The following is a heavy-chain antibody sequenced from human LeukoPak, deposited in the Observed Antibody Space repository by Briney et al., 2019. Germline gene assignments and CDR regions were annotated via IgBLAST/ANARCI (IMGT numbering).Heavy chain of an antibody. CDR2: ISGSGGST. Sequence: GGSLRLSCAASGFTFSSYAMSWVRQAPGKGLEWVSAISGSGGSTYYADSVKGRFTISRDNSKNTLYLQMNSLRTEDTAVYYCAKPALSYGSGSYFDYWGQGTLVTVSS. D-gene: IGHD3-10*01. CDR3: AKPALSYGSGSYFDY. V-gene: IGHV3-23*01. J-gene: IGHJ4*02. CDR1: GFTFSSYA.